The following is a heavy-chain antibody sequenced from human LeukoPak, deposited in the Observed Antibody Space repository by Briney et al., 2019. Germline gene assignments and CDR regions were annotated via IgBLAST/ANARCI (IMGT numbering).Heavy chain of an antibody. CDR3: ARIILTGYYETAYYFDY. J-gene: IGHJ4*02. V-gene: IGHV4-34*01. Sequence: SETLSLTCAVYGGSSSGYYWSWIRQPPGKGLEWIGEINHSGSTNYNPSLKSRVTISVDTSKNQFSLKLSSVTAADTAVYYCARIILTGYYETAYYFDYWGQGTLVTVSS. CDR2: INHSGST. CDR1: GGSSSGYY. D-gene: IGHD3-9*01.